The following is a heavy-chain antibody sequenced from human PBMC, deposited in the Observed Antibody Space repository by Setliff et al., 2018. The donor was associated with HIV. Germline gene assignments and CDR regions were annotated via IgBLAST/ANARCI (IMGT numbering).Heavy chain of an antibody. CDR1: ADTFSSYA. CDR2: IIPIFGTA. J-gene: IGHJ3*02. V-gene: IGHV1-69*13. CDR3: ARDGGYSVHQWFGDAFDI. D-gene: IGHD5-12*01. Sequence: SVKVSCKASADTFSSYAISWVRQAPGQGLEWMGGIIPIFGTANYAQKFQGRVAITADESTSIAYMELSSLRFDDTAVYYCARDGGYSVHQWFGDAFDIWGQGTMVTVSS.